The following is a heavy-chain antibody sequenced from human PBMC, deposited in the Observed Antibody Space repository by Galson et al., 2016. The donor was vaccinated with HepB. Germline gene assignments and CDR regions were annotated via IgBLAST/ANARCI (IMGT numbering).Heavy chain of an antibody. J-gene: IGHJ4*02. V-gene: IGHV3-66*01. CDR1: GFTVSRDY. D-gene: IGHD6-13*01. CDR2: IYSRGSA. Sequence: SLRLSCAGSGFTVSRDYMSWVRQAPGKGLEWASVIYSRGSAYYADSVKGRFTISRDNSKNTLYLQMNSLKAEDTAVYYCARDWGSSWCLHWGQGTLVTVSS. CDR3: ARDWGSSWCLH.